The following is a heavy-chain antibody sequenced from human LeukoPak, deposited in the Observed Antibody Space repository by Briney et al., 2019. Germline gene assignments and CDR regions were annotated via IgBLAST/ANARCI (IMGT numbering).Heavy chain of an antibody. Sequence: PSETLSLTCTVSGGSISSSSYSWGWIRQPPGKGLEWIGSIYYSGSTYYNPSPKSRVTISVDTSKNQFSLKLSSVTAADTAVYYCAGASGYYGWFDPWGQGTLVTVSS. CDR3: AGASGYYGWFDP. CDR2: IYYSGST. J-gene: IGHJ5*02. V-gene: IGHV4-39*01. CDR1: GGSISSSSYS. D-gene: IGHD3-3*01.